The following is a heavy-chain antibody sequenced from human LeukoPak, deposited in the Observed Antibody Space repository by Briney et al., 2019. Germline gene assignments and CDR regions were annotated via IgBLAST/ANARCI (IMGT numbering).Heavy chain of an antibody. D-gene: IGHD4-17*01. CDR2: IYSGGST. CDR1: GFTVSSNY. Sequence: GGSLRLSCAAYGFTVSSNYMSWVRQAPGQGLEWVSVIYSGGSTYYADSVKGRFTISRDNSKNTLYLQMNSLRAEDTAVYYCARDGDYEDDYWGQGTLVTVSS. J-gene: IGHJ4*02. V-gene: IGHV3-66*02. CDR3: ARDGDYEDDY.